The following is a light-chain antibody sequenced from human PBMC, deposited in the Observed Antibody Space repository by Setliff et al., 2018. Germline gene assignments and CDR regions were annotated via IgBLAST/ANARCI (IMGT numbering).Light chain of an antibody. CDR2: GAS. V-gene: IGKV3-20*01. J-gene: IGKJ4*01. CDR3: QQYGSSPLT. CDR1: QSVSSSY. Sequence: EIVLTQSPGTLSLSPGERATLSCRASQSVSSSYLAWYQQKPGQAPGLLIYGASSRATGIPDRLSGSGSGTDFTLTISRLEPEDFAVYYCQQYGSSPLTFGGGTKVDIK.